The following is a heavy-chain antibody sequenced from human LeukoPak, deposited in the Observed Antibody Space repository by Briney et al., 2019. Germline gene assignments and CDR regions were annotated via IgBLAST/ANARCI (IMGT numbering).Heavy chain of an antibody. CDR1: GYSFTSYW. CDR2: IYPGDSDT. V-gene: IGHV5-51*01. CDR3: ARVPAAIWDAFDI. J-gene: IGHJ3*02. D-gene: IGHD2-2*02. Sequence: GESLRISCKGSGYSFTSYWIGWVRQMPGKGLEWMGIIYPGDSDTRYSPSFQGQVTISADKSISTAYLQWSSLKASGTAMYYCARVPAAIWDAFDIWGQGTMVTVSS.